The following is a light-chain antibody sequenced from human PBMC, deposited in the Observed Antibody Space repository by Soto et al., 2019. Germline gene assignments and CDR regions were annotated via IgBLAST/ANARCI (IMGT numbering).Light chain of an antibody. CDR3: CSYAGSSPLYV. CDR2: GHV. J-gene: IGLJ1*01. Sequence: QSILTQPPSVSGAPGQRVTIFCTGSYSNIGAGHDVHWYQHVPGKAPQLLIFGHVNRPSGVPDRFAGSTSGTSASLAITGLQADDEADYYCCSYAGSSPLYVFGTGTKLTVL. CDR1: YSNIGAGHD. V-gene: IGLV1-40*01.